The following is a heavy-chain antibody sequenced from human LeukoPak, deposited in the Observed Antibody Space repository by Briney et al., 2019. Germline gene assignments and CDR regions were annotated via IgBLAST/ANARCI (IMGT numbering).Heavy chain of an antibody. D-gene: IGHD2-21*01. CDR3: AASIPPAS. CDR2: ISYDGSNK. J-gene: IGHJ5*02. V-gene: IGHV3-30*04. Sequence: PGRSLRLSCAASGFTFSSYAMHWVRQAPGKGLEWVAVISYDGSNKYYADSVKGRFTISRDNSKNTLYLQMNSLRAEDTVVYYCAASIPPASWGQGTLVTVSS. CDR1: GFTFSSYA.